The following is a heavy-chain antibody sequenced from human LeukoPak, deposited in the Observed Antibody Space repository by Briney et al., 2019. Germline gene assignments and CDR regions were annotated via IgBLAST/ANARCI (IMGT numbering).Heavy chain of an antibody. CDR2: IYYSGST. CDR3: ASQPYYYDSSGYYYADWFDP. CDR1: GGSISSYY. Sequence: KPSETLSLTCTVSGGSISSYYWSWIRQPPGKGLEWIGYIYYSGSTNYNPSLKSRVTISVDTSKNQFSLKLSSVTAADTAVYYCASQPYYYDSSGYYYADWFDPWGQGTLVTVSS. J-gene: IGHJ5*02. D-gene: IGHD3-22*01. V-gene: IGHV4-59*01.